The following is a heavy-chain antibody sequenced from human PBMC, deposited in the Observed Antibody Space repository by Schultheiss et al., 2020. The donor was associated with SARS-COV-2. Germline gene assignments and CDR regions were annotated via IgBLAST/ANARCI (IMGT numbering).Heavy chain of an antibody. CDR1: GFTFSSYA. J-gene: IGHJ5*02. CDR3: ARFGPVYGDYLWNWFDP. V-gene: IGHV3-23*01. Sequence: GGSLRLSCAASGFTFSSYAMHWVRQAPGKGLEWVSAISGSGGSTYYADSVKGRFTISRDNSKNTLYLQVNSLRAEDTAVYYCARFGPVYGDYLWNWFDPWGQGTLVTVSS. D-gene: IGHD4-17*01. CDR2: ISGSGGST.